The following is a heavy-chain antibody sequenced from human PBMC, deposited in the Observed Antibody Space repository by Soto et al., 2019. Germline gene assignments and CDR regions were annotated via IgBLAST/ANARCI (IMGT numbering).Heavy chain of an antibody. Sequence: GGSLRLSCAASGFTFSSYAMSWVRQAPGKGLEWVSAISGSGGSTYYADSVKGRFTISRDNSKNTLYLQMNSLRAEDTAVYYCEKGPDYGDYYYYYGMDVWGQGTTVTVSS. CDR1: GFTFSSYA. CDR2: ISGSGGST. CDR3: EKGPDYGDYYYYYGMDV. J-gene: IGHJ6*02. D-gene: IGHD4-17*01. V-gene: IGHV3-23*01.